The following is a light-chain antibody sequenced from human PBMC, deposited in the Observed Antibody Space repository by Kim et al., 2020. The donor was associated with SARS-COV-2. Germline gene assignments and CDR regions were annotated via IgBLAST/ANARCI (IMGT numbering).Light chain of an antibody. V-gene: IGKV3-20*01. CDR3: QQYGTSPFT. CDR2: RAS. CDR1: ESVTSSY. Sequence: SPGERATLSGRARESVTSSYLAWYQQKFGQAPRLLIYRASSRAIGVPDRISGSGSGTDFTLTISRLEPEDFAVYYCQQYGTSPFTFGPGTKVDIK. J-gene: IGKJ3*01.